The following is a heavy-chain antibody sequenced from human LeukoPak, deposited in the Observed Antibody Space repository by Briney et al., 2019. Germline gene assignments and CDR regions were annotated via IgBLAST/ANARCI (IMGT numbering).Heavy chain of an antibody. CDR3: ARNEYYGSGSYYGAFDI. CDR1: GGSISSSSYY. V-gene: IGHV4-39*07. Sequence: PSETLSLTCTVSGGSISSSSYYWGWIRQPPGKGLEWIGSIYYSGSTYYNPSLKSRVTISVDTSKNQFSLKLSSVTAADTAVYYCARNEYYGSGSYYGAFDIWGQGTMGTVSS. J-gene: IGHJ3*02. D-gene: IGHD3-10*01. CDR2: IYYSGST.